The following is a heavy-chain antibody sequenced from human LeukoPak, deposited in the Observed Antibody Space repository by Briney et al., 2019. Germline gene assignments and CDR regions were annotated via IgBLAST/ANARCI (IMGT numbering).Heavy chain of an antibody. CDR2: IYYSGST. D-gene: IGHD3/OR15-3a*01. CDR1: GGSISSYY. V-gene: IGHV4-59*08. J-gene: IGHJ6*02. Sequence: KPSETLSLTCTVSGGSISSYYWSWIRQPPGKGLEWIGYIYYSGSTNYNPSLKSRVTISVDTSKNQFSLKLSSVTAADTAVYYCARLITDFYYYYGMDVWGQGTTVTVSS. CDR3: ARLITDFYYYYGMDV.